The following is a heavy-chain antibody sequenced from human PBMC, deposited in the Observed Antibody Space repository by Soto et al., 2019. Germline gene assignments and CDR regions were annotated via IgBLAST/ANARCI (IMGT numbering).Heavy chain of an antibody. Sequence: ESGGGLVKPGGSLRLSCAASGFTFSDYYMSWIRQAPGKGLEWVSYISSSGSAIYYADSVQGRFTIARDNAKNSLYLQMNSLRAEDTAVYYCARDLGYYDSSGYFDYWGQGTLVTVSS. CDR2: ISSSGSAI. CDR3: ARDLGYYDSSGYFDY. V-gene: IGHV3-11*01. CDR1: GFTFSDYY. J-gene: IGHJ4*02. D-gene: IGHD3-22*01.